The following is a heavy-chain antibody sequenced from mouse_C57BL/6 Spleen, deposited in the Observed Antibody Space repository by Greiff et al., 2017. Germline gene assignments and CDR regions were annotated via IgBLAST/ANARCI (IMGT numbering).Heavy chain of an antibody. CDR2: IRNKANGYTT. CDR1: GFTFTDYY. J-gene: IGHJ2*01. Sequence: EVKVVESGGGLVQPGGSLSLSCAASGFTFTDYYMSWVRQPPGTALEWLGFIRNKANGYTTEYSASVKGRFTISRDNSQSILYLQMNALRAEDSATYYCARSSYYYGSSYFDYWGQGTTLTVSA. D-gene: IGHD1-1*01. CDR3: ARSSYYYGSSYFDY. V-gene: IGHV7-3*01.